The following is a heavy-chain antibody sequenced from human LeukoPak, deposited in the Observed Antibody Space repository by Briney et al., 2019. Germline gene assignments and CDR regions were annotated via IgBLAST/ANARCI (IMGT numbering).Heavy chain of an antibody. Sequence: PGGSLRLSCAASGFTFSSYSMNWVRQAPGKGLEWVSYISSSSSTIYYADSVKGRFTISRDNAKNSLYLQMNSLRAEDTAVYYCARDGVPAANDYWGQGTLVTVSS. CDR1: GFTFSSYS. D-gene: IGHD6-13*01. CDR3: ARDGVPAANDY. J-gene: IGHJ4*02. CDR2: ISSSSSTI. V-gene: IGHV3-48*04.